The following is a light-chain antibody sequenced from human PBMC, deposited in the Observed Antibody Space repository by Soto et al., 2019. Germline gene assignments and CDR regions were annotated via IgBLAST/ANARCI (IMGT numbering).Light chain of an antibody. J-gene: IGKJ4*01. CDR2: GAS. CDR1: QSVSSNY. Sequence: EIVLTQSPGTLSLSPGDRATLSCRASQSVSSNYLAWYQQKPGQAPRLLIYGASSRATGIPDRFSGSGSGTDFTLTISRLEPEDFEVYYRRPYGTSLPLTFGGGTKVDIK. V-gene: IGKV3-20*01. CDR3: RPYGTSLPLT.